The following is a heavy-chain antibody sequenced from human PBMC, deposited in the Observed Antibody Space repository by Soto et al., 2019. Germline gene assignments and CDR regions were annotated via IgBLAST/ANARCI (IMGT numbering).Heavy chain of an antibody. V-gene: IGHV2-5*01. J-gene: IGHJ4*02. CDR3: AHRDSSGWYEDTYFDY. CDR2: IYWNDDK. Sequence: QITLKESGPTLVKPTQTLTLTCTFSGFSLSTSGVGVGWIRQPPGKALEWLALIYWNDDKRYSPSLKSRLTITKDTSKNQVVLTMTNMDPVDTATYYCAHRDSSGWYEDTYFDYWGQGTLVPSPQ. CDR1: GFSLSTSGVG. D-gene: IGHD6-19*01.